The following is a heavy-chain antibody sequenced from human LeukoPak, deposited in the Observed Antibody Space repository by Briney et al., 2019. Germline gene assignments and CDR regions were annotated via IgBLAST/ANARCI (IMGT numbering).Heavy chain of an antibody. V-gene: IGHV3-48*03. CDR3: ARDYVVAAAGTYY. CDR1: GFTFSSYE. Sequence: PGGSLRLSCAASGFTFSSYEMNWVRQAPGKGLERVSYISSSGSTMYYADSVKGRFTISRDNTKSSLYLLMNSLRAEDTAVYYCARDYVVAAAGTYYWGQGTLVTVSS. J-gene: IGHJ4*02. CDR2: ISSSGSTM. D-gene: IGHD6-13*01.